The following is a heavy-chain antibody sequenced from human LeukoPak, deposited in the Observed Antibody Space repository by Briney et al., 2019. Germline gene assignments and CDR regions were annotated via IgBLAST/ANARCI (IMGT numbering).Heavy chain of an antibody. CDR1: GYTFTSYD. J-gene: IGHJ6*02. CDR3: AREQTAMVAKYYYGMDV. V-gene: IGHV1-8*01. D-gene: IGHD5-18*01. Sequence: ASVKVSCKASGYTFTSYDISWVRQATGQGLEWMGWMNPNSGNAGYAQRFQGRVTMTRNNSISTAYMELTSLRSEDTAVYYCAREQTAMVAKYYYGMDVWGQGTTVTVSS. CDR2: MNPNSGNA.